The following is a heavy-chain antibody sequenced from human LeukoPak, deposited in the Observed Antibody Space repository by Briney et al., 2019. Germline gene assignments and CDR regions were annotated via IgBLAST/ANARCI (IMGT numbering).Heavy chain of an antibody. J-gene: IGHJ4*02. CDR2: ISSSGRNI. Sequence: PGGSLRLSCAASGFTFSNYELNWVRQAPGKGLEWVSYISSSGRNIYYADSVKGRFTISRDNSKNTLYLQMNSLTAEDTAIYFCARERVATVDYWGQGTLVTVSS. CDR3: ARERVATVDY. V-gene: IGHV3-48*03. CDR1: GFTFSNYE. D-gene: IGHD5-12*01.